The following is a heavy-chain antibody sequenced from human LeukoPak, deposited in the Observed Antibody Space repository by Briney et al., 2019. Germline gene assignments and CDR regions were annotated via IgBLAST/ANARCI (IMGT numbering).Heavy chain of an antibody. CDR3: ARGFSDY. Sequence: SETLSLTCTVSGGSISSYYWSWLRQPPGKGLEWIGYIYYSGSTNYNPPLKSRVTISVDTSKNQFSLKLSSVTAADTAVYYCARGFSDYWGQGTLVTVSS. J-gene: IGHJ4*02. V-gene: IGHV4-59*01. CDR2: IYYSGST. CDR1: GGSISSYY.